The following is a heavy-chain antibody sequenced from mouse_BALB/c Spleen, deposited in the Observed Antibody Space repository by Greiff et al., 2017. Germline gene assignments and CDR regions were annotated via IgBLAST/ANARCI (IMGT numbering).Heavy chain of an antibody. CDR1: GYTFTSYW. Sequence: VQLQQSGAELAKPGASVKMSCKASGYTFTSYWMHWVKQRPGQGLEWIGYINPSTGYTEYNQKFKDKATLTADKSSSTAYMQLSSLTSEDSAVYYCAREEYYGSSYWFAYWGQGTLVTVSA. D-gene: IGHD1-1*01. V-gene: IGHV1-7*01. CDR2: INPSTGYT. J-gene: IGHJ3*01. CDR3: AREEYYGSSYWFAY.